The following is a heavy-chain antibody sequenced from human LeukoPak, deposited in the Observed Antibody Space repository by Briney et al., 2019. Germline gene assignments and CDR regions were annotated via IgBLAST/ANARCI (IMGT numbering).Heavy chain of an antibody. J-gene: IGHJ5*02. CDR3: ARNPTRYSSSWSPRATYNWFDP. CDR1: GGSISSSSYY. V-gene: IGHV4-39*07. D-gene: IGHD6-13*01. CDR2: IYYSGST. Sequence: SETLSLTCTVSGGSISSSSYYWGWLRQPPGKGLEWIGSIYYSGSTYYNPSLKSRVTISVDTSKNQFSLKLSSVTAADTAVYYCARNPTRYSSSWSPRATYNWFDPWGQGTLVTVSS.